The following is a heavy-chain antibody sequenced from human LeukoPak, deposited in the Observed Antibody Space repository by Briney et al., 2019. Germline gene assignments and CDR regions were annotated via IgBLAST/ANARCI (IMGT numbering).Heavy chain of an antibody. J-gene: IGHJ5*02. CDR3: AKSQGGGYNHNWFDP. D-gene: IGHD5-24*01. V-gene: IGHV3-23*01. Sequence: PGGSLRLSCAASGFIFSSYAMNWVRQAPGKGLEWVSIISNSGGSTYYADSVKGRFTISRDNSKNTLYLQMNSLRAEDTAVYYCAKSQGGGYNHNWFDPWGQGTLVTVSS. CDR2: ISNSGGST. CDR1: GFIFSSYA.